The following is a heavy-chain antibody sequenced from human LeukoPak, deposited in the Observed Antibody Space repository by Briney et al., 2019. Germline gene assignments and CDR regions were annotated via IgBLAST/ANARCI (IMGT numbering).Heavy chain of an antibody. Sequence: GGSLRLSCAASGFTVSSNYMSWVRQAPGEGLEWVSVIYSGGSTYYADSVKGRFTISRDNSKNTPYLQMNRLRAEDTAVYYCARDKADNVTDYYYMDVWGKGTTVTVSS. CDR3: ARDKADNVTDYYYMDV. CDR1: GFTVSSNY. J-gene: IGHJ6*03. CDR2: IYSGGST. D-gene: IGHD3-16*01. V-gene: IGHV3-53*01.